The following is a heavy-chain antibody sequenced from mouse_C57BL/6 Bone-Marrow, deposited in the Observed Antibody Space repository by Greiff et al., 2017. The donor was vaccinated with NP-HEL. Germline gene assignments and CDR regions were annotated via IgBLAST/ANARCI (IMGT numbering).Heavy chain of an antibody. CDR2: ISDGGSYT. Sequence: DVKLVESGGGLVKPGGSLKLSCAASGFTFSSYAMSWVRQTPEKRLEWVATISDGGSYTYYPDNVKGRFTISRDNAKNNLYLQMSHLKSEDTAMYYGARWGLPHYFDYWGQGTTLTVSS. CDR3: ARWGLPHYFDY. J-gene: IGHJ2*01. CDR1: GFTFSSYA. D-gene: IGHD2-2*01. V-gene: IGHV5-4*03.